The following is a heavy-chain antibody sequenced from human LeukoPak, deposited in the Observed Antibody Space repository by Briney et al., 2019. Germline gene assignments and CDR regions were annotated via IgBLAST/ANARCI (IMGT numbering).Heavy chain of an antibody. J-gene: IGHJ6*03. V-gene: IGHV1-69*13. CDR3: ARGRGPGYYYYMDV. Sequence: SVKVSCKASGGTFSSYAISWVRQAPGQGLEWMGGIIPIFGTANYAQKFQGRVTITADESTSTAYMELSSLRSEDTAVYYCARGRGPGYYYYMDVWAKGPRSPSP. CDR2: IIPIFGTA. D-gene: IGHD1-26*01. CDR1: GGTFSSYA.